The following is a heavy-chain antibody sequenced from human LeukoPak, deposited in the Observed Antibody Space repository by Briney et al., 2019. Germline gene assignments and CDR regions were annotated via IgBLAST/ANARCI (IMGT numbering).Heavy chain of an antibody. Sequence: GGSLRLSCAASGFTFSNAWMSWVRQAPGKGLEWVGRIKGKTDGGTTDYAAPVKGRFTISRDDSKNTLYLQMNSLKTEDTAVYYCTTGPLPSDYWGQGTLVTVSS. V-gene: IGHV3-15*01. CDR2: IKGKTDGGTT. J-gene: IGHJ4*02. CDR3: TTGPLPSDY. CDR1: GFTFSNAW.